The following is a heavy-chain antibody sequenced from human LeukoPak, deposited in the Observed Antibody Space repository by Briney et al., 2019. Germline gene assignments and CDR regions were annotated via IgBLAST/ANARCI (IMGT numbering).Heavy chain of an antibody. V-gene: IGHV3-9*03. CDR1: GFIFDDYG. CDR2: IGWNSGSI. CDR3: AKDSERDTTMVIDY. D-gene: IGHD5-18*01. J-gene: IGHJ4*02. Sequence: GGSLRLSCAASGFIFDDYGMSWVRQAPGKGLEWVSGIGWNSGSIGYAVSVKGRFTISRDNAKSSLYLQMNSLRAEDMAFYYCAKDSERDTTMVIDYWGQGTLVTVSS.